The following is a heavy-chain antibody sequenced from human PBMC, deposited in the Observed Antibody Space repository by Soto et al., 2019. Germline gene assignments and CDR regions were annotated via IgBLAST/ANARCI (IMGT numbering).Heavy chain of an antibody. CDR2: ISGSGGST. D-gene: IGHD2-2*01. CDR1: GFTFSSYA. CDR3: ARGCSSTSCYSH. Sequence: GESLKISCAASGFTFSSYAMSWVRQAPGKGLEWVSAISGSGGSTYYADSVKGRFTISRDNSKNTLYLQMNSLRAEDTAVYYCARGCSSTSCYSHWGQGTLVTVSS. J-gene: IGHJ4*02. V-gene: IGHV3-23*01.